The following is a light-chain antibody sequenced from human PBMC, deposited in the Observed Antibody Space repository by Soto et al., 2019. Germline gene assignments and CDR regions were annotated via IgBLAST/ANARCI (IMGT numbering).Light chain of an antibody. CDR2: EVS. CDR1: SCDVGGYNY. CDR3: SSYAGSTYV. V-gene: IGLV2-8*01. J-gene: IGLJ1*01. Sequence: QSVLTQPPSASRSPGQSVTISFTGNSCDVGGYNYVSWYQQHPGKAPKLMIYEVSKRPSGVPDRFSGSKSGNTASLTVSGLQAEDEADYYCSSYAGSTYVFGTGTKVTV.